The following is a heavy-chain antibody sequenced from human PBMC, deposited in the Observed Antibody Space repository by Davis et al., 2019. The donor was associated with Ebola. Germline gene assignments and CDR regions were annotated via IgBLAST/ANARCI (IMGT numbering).Heavy chain of an antibody. V-gene: IGHV4-34*01. Sequence: LRLSCAVYGGSFSGYYWSWIRQPPGKGLEWIGEINHSGSTNYNPSLKSRVTISVDTSKNQFSLKLSSVTAADTAVYYCARGPHSSGWYGLDVWGQGTTVTVSS. CDR1: GGSFSGYY. CDR2: INHSGST. CDR3: ARGPHSSGWYGLDV. J-gene: IGHJ6*02. D-gene: IGHD6-19*01.